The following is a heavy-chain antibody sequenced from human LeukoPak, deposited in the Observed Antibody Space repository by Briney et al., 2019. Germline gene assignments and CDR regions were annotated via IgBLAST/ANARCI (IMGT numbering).Heavy chain of an antibody. Sequence: GGSLRLSCAASGFTFSSYAMTWVRQAPGKGLEWISAISGSGGNTYYADSVKGRFTISRDNSKNTLYLQMNSLRAEDTAVYYCAALVVVAARFDYWGQGTLVTVSS. CDR3: AALVVVAARFDY. CDR1: GFTFSSYA. V-gene: IGHV3-23*01. J-gene: IGHJ4*02. D-gene: IGHD2-15*01. CDR2: ISGSGGNT.